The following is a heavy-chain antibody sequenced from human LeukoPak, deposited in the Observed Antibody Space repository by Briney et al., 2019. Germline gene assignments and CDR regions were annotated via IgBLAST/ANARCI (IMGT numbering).Heavy chain of an antibody. D-gene: IGHD4-17*01. CDR3: ARDLTSVPTR. V-gene: IGHV3-66*01. CDR1: GLTVSSY. CDR2: IYSGGSI. Sequence: GGSLRLSCAASGLTVSSYMSWVRQAPGKGLEWVSVIYSGGSIYYADSVKGRFTISRDKSKNTLYLQMNSLRAEDTAVYYCARDLTSVPTRWGRGTLVTVSS. J-gene: IGHJ4*02.